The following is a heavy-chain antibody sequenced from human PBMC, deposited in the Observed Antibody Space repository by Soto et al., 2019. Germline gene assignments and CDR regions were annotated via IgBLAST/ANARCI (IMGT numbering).Heavy chain of an antibody. CDR2: INPNSGGT. CDR3: ARGGYSRYEGAGDDAFDI. CDR1: GYTFTGYY. J-gene: IGHJ3*02. D-gene: IGHD5-12*01. V-gene: IGHV1-2*04. Sequence: ASVKVSCKASGYTFTGYYMHWVRQAPGQGLEWMGWINPNSGGTNYAQKFQGWVTMTRDTSISTAYMELSRLRSDDTAVYCCARGGYSRYEGAGDDAFDIWGQATMVTVSS.